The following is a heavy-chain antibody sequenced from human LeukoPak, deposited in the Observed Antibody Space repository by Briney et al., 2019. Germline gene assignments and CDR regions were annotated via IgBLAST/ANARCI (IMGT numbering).Heavy chain of an antibody. V-gene: IGHV3-23*01. D-gene: IGHD3-16*02. J-gene: IGHJ5*02. CDR1: GFTFSSYA. Sequence: GGSLRLSCTASGFTFSSYAMSWVRQAPGKGLEWISSISAGGDITHYADSMQGRFTISRDNAKNSLYLQMNSLRAEDTAVYYCARGGDYVWGSYRYPPPGNWFDPRGQGTLVTVSS. CDR2: ISAGGDIT. CDR3: ARGGDYVWGSYRYPPPGNWFDP.